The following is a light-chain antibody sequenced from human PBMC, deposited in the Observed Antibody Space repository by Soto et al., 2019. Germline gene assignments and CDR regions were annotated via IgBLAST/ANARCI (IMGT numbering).Light chain of an antibody. CDR1: RSDVGDYNY. V-gene: IGLV2-14*03. Sequence: QSALTQPASVSGSPGQSITISCTGTRSDVGDYNYVSWYQHHPGKAPKLMIYDVSNRPSGVSNRFSGSKSGNTASLTISGLQAEDEAHYYCSSYTSSSVVFGGGTKLTVL. CDR2: DVS. CDR3: SSYTSSSVV. J-gene: IGLJ2*01.